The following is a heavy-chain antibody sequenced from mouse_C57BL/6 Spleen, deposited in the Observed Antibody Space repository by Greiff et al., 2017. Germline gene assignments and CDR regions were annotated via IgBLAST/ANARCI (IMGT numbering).Heavy chain of an antibody. Sequence: VQLQQPGAELVRPGSSVKLSCKASGYTFTSYWMHWVKQRPIQGLEWIGNIDPSDSETHYNQKFKDKATLTVDKSSSTAYMQLSSLTSEDSAVYYCARKGVTTGMDYWGQGTSVTVSS. CDR3: ARKGVTTGMDY. D-gene: IGHD2-2*01. CDR2: IDPSDSET. J-gene: IGHJ4*01. CDR1: GYTFTSYW. V-gene: IGHV1-52*01.